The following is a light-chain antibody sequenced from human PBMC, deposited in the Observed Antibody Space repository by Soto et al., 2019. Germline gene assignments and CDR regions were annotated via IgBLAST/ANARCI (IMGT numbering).Light chain of an antibody. CDR3: QQYNNWPYT. J-gene: IGKJ2*01. Sequence: EIVMTQSPDTLSVSPGERATLSCRASQSVSTNLAWYQQKPGQAPRLLIYGASTRATGIPARFSGSESGTEFTLTISSLQSEDFAGYHCQQYNNWPYTFGQGTKLEIK. V-gene: IGKV3-15*01. CDR2: GAS. CDR1: QSVSTN.